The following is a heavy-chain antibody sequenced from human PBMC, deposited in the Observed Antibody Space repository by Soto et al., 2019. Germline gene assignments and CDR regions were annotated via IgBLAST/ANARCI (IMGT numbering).Heavy chain of an antibody. V-gene: IGHV1-69*12. CDR1: GGTFSTSA. J-gene: IGHJ6*02. Sequence: QVQLVQSGAEVKKPGSSVKVSCKASGGTFSTSAISWVRQAPGQGLEWVGGIMPVFATPDYAQKFQGRVTISADESTTTADLELTSLRTDDTAVYYCARDKDRQQLGGNYYYILDVWGQGTAIIVSS. CDR3: ARDKDRQQLGGNYYYILDV. CDR2: IMPVFATP. D-gene: IGHD3-3*02.